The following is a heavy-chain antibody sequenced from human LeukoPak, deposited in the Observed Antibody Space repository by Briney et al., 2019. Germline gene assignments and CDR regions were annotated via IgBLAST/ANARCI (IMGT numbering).Heavy chain of an antibody. D-gene: IGHD5-18*01. CDR2: IIPIFGTA. J-gene: IGHJ4*02. V-gene: IGHV1-69*13. Sequence: SVKVSCKASGYTFTGYYLHWVRQAPGQGLEWMGGIIPIFGTANHAQKFQGRVTITADESTSTAYMELSSLRSEDTAVYYCARAGIQYYFDYWGQGTLVTVSS. CDR1: GYTFTGYY. CDR3: ARAGIQYYFDY.